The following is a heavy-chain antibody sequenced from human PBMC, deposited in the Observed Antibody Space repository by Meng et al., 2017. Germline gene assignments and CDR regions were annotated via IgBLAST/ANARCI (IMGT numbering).Heavy chain of an antibody. CDR3: ATTQYSYSDRFYYYYGMDV. CDR2: IIPIFGTA. V-gene: IGHV1-69*13. D-gene: IGHD5-18*01. Sequence: SVTVSCKASVGTFSSYASSWVRQAPGHGLEWMGVIIPIFGTANYAQKFQGRVTITPDESTSTAYMELSSLRSEDTAVYYCATTQYSYSDRFYYYYGMDVWGQGTTVTVSS. CDR1: VGTFSSYA. J-gene: IGHJ6*02.